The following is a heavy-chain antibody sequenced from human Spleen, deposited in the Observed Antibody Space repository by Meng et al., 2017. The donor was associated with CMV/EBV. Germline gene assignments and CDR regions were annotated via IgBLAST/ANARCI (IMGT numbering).Heavy chain of an antibody. Sequence: SCKASGYTFTGYYMHWVRQAPGQGLEWMGWINPNSGGTNYAQKFQGRVTMTRDTSISTAYMELSRLRPDDTAVYYCARSLSSSFWFDPWGQGTLVTVSS. CDR1: GYTFTGYY. V-gene: IGHV1-2*02. J-gene: IGHJ5*02. CDR2: INPNSGGT. D-gene: IGHD6-13*01. CDR3: ARSLSSSFWFDP.